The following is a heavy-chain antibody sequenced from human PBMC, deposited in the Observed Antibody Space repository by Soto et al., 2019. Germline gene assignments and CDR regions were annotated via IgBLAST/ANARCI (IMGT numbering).Heavy chain of an antibody. Sequence: QVQLVESGGGVVQPGRSLRLSCAASGFTFSSYGMHWVRQAPGKGLEWVAVISYDGSNKYYADSVKGRFTISRDNSKNTLYLQMNSLRAEDTAVYYCAKDGDDFWSGYYRPYSYYYMDVWGKGTTVTVSS. D-gene: IGHD3-3*01. CDR3: AKDGDDFWSGYYRPYSYYYMDV. J-gene: IGHJ6*03. V-gene: IGHV3-30*18. CDR2: ISYDGSNK. CDR1: GFTFSSYG.